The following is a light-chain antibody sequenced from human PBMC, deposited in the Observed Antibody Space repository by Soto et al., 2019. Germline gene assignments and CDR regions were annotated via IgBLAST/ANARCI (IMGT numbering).Light chain of an antibody. V-gene: IGKV3-15*01. CDR1: QSVSSN. Sequence: EIVMTQSPVTLSVSPGERVTLSCRASQSVSSNLAWYQQKPGQAPSLLIYGAFTRATGIPARFSGTGSGTEFTLTISSLQSEDFALYYCQKYNDWPLTFGQGTKLDIK. CDR3: QKYNDWPLT. CDR2: GAF. J-gene: IGKJ1*01.